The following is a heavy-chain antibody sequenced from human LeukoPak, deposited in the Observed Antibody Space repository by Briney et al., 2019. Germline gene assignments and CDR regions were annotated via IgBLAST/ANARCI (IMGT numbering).Heavy chain of an antibody. D-gene: IGHD5-18*01. Sequence: ASVKVSCKASGYTFTSHGFSWVRQAPAQGLEGMGWISASNGNTNYAQKLHGRVTMTTDTSTSTAYMELRSLRSDDTAVYYCARDLGYSDGWPYYFDYWGQGTLVTVSS. J-gene: IGHJ4*02. CDR3: ARDLGYSDGWPYYFDY. V-gene: IGHV1-18*01. CDR2: ISASNGNT. CDR1: GYTFTSHG.